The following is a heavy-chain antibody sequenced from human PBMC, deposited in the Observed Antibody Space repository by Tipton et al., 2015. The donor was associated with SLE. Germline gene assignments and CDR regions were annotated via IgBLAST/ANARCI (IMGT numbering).Heavy chain of an antibody. V-gene: IGHV4-34*01. CDR3: ARAPAWYFDL. D-gene: IGHD2-2*01. CDR1: GGSFSGYY. J-gene: IGHJ2*01. CDR2: INHSGST. Sequence: TLSLTCAVYGGSFSGYYWSWIRQPPGKGLEWIGEINHSGSTNYNPSLKSRVTISVDTSKNQFSLKLSSVTAADTAVYYCARAPAWYFDLWGRGTLVTVSS.